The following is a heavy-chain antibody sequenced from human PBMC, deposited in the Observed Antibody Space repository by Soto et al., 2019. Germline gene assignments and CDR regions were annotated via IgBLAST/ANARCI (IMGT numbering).Heavy chain of an antibody. J-gene: IGHJ2*01. CDR2: INAGNGNT. Sequence: QVQLVQSGAEVKKPGASVKVSCKASGYTFTSYAMHWVRQAPGQRLEWMGWINAGNGNTKYSQKFQGRVTITRDTSGSTAYMELSSMRSEDTAVYYCARERRPTWYFDLWGRGTLVTVSS. D-gene: IGHD1-1*01. CDR3: ARERRPTWYFDL. V-gene: IGHV1-3*01. CDR1: GYTFTSYA.